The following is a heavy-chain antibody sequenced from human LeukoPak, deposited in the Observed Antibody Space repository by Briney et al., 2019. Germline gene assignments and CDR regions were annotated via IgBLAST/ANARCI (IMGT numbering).Heavy chain of an antibody. V-gene: IGHV3-49*04. D-gene: IGHD2-8*01. CDR2: IRSKAYGGTT. Sequence: GGSLRLSCAASGFTFSSYAMSWVRQAPGKGLKWVGFIRSKAYGGTTEYAASVKGRFTISRDDSKSIAYLQMNSLKTEDTAVYYCTRDPEKDIVLMVYATAGYWGQGTLVTVSS. CDR1: GFTFSSYA. CDR3: TRDPEKDIVLMVYATAGY. J-gene: IGHJ4*02.